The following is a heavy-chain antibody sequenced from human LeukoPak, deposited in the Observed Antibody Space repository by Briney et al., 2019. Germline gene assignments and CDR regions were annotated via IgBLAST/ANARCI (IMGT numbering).Heavy chain of an antibody. Sequence: SETLSLPCTVSGGSISNYRWSWIRQPAGKGLEWIGQIHTSGSTNYNPPLKSRVSMSIDTTEDQVSLTIRSVTAADTAFYYCARRDISSGWSFDYWGQGTLVTVSS. CDR3: ARRDISSGWSFDY. D-gene: IGHD6-19*01. CDR2: IHTSGST. J-gene: IGHJ4*02. V-gene: IGHV4-4*07. CDR1: GGSISNYR.